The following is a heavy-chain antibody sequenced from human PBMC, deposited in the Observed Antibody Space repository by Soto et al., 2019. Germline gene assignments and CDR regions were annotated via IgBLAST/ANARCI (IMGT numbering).Heavy chain of an antibody. Sequence: ASVKVSCKASGYPFTGYYIHWVLQAPVQVLEWMVWINPNSGGTNYAQKFQDWVTMTRDTSISTDYMELSRLRSDDTAVYYCARDERNYYDSSGYITMYYYYGMDVWGQGTTVTVSS. D-gene: IGHD3-22*01. CDR1: GYPFTGYY. V-gene: IGHV1-2*04. CDR2: INPNSGGT. CDR3: ARDERNYYDSSGYITMYYYYGMDV. J-gene: IGHJ6*02.